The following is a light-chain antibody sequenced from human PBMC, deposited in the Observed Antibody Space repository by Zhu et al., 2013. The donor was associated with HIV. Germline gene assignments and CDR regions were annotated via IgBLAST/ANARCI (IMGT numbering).Light chain of an antibody. V-gene: IGLV2-23*01. CDR1: SSDFGSFGS. J-gene: IGLJ1*01. Sequence: QSALTQPASVAASAGQSITISCTGPSSDFGSFGSVSWYQVRPGRAPKLMLYEGTKRPSGMSSRFSGSGSGSTAYLTISRLQAEDEAAYYCCSNAGPESFYVFGTGTNVTVL. CDR3: CSNAGPESFYV. CDR2: EGT.